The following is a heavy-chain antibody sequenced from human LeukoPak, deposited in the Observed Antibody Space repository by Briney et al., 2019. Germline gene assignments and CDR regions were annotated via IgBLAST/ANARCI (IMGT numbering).Heavy chain of an antibody. CDR1: GGSSSSYY. V-gene: IGHV4-4*07. J-gene: IGHJ4*02. CDR2: IYTSGST. Sequence: SETLSLTCTVSGGSSSSYYWSWIRQPAGKGLEWIGRIYTSGSTNYNPSLKGRVTMPVDPCKNQFSLKLSSVTAAGTAVYYCARVQGSFYGDYVDYWGQGTLVTVSS. CDR3: ARVQGSFYGDYVDY. D-gene: IGHD2-15*01.